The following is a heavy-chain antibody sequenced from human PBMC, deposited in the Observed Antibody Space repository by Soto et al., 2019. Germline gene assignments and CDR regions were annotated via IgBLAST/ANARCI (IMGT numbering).Heavy chain of an antibody. V-gene: IGHV4-34*01. D-gene: IGHD3-16*01. CDR2: INHVGGT. CDR3: VRIRYQLPSSVLWLDP. J-gene: IGHJ5*02. Sequence: SETLSLTCAVYGGFLSEPYWTWIRQPPGKGLEWIGEINHVGGTNYNPSLKSRVTMSVDTSQNQFSLRLISVTAADTAMYFCVRIRYQLPSSVLWLDPWGQGTPVTVSS. CDR1: GGFLSEPY.